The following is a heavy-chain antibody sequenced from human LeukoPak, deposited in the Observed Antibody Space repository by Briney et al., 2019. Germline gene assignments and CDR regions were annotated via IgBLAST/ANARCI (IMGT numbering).Heavy chain of an antibody. CDR3: AKDRYFDTYNAFDI. CDR1: GFTFSSYA. CDR2: ISGTGGST. D-gene: IGHD3-9*01. J-gene: IGHJ3*02. Sequence: GGSLRLSCAASGFTFSSYAMSWVRQAPGKGLEWVSAISGTGGSTYYADSVKGRFAISRDNSKNTLYLQMNSLRAEDTAVYYCAKDRYFDTYNAFDIWGQGTTVTVSS. V-gene: IGHV3-23*01.